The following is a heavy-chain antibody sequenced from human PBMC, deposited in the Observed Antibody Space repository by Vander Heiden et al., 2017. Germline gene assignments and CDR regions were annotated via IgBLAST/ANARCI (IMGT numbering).Heavy chain of an antibody. D-gene: IGHD6-19*01. CDR3: ASAGYSSGWYEGGFDY. CDR2: ISYDGSNK. CDR1: GFPFSSYG. V-gene: IGHV3-30*03. J-gene: IGHJ4*02. Sequence: QVQLVESGGGVVQPGRSLRLSCAASGFPFSSYGMHCVRQAPGKGLEWVAVISYDGSNKYYADSVKGRFTISRDNSKNTLYLQMNSLRAEDTAVYYCASAGYSSGWYEGGFDYWGQGTLVTVSS.